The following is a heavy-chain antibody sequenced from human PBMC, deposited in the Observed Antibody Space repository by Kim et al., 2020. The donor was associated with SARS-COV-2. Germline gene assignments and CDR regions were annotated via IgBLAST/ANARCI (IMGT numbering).Heavy chain of an antibody. CDR2: IIPILGIA. Sequence: SVKVSCKASGGTFSSYAISWVRQAPGQGLEWMGRIIPILGIANYAQKFQGRVTITADKSTSTAYMELSSLRSEDTAVYYCARYGGYCSGGSCDAFDIWGQGTMVTVSS. J-gene: IGHJ3*02. D-gene: IGHD2-15*01. CDR3: ARYGGYCSGGSCDAFDI. CDR1: GGTFSSYA. V-gene: IGHV1-69*04.